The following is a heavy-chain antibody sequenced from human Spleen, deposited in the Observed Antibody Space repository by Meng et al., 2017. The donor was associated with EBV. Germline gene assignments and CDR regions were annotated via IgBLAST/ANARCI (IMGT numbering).Heavy chain of an antibody. D-gene: IGHD6-6*01. CDR3: ARGEFSTSSDCDY. Sequence: QVQLVQSGAEVKKPGASVKVSCKASGYTFSLYGITWVRQAHGQGLEWMGWISGYNGNTNYAPKFQGRVTMTTDTSTSTAYMELVSLRSDDTAVYYCARGEFSTSSDCDYWGQGTLVTVSS. J-gene: IGHJ4*02. CDR1: GYTFSLYG. V-gene: IGHV1-18*01. CDR2: ISGYNGNT.